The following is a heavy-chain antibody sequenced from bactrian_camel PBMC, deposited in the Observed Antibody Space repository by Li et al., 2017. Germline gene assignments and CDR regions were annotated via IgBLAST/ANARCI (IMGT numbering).Heavy chain of an antibody. CDR2: IDRTGST. V-gene: IGHV3S53*01. CDR1: GYTVSELY. D-gene: IGHD6*01. CDR3: AAVRYGVTWYPLCRARSADFGY. Sequence: HVQLVESGGNSVQAGGSLRLSCEVSGYTVSELYMAWFRQAPGKEREGVAAIDRTGSTTYAYSAQARFTISKDNAKNTLYLQMNSLKPEDTAMYYCAAVRYGVTWYPLCRARSADFGYWGQGTQVTVS. J-gene: IGHJ6*01.